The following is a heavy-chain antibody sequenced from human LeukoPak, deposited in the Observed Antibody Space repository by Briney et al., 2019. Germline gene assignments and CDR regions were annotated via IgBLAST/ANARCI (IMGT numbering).Heavy chain of an antibody. J-gene: IGHJ3*02. Sequence: PSQTLSLTCTVSGGSISSGSYYWSWIRQPAGKGLEWIGRIYTSGSTNYNPSLNSRVTISVDTSKNKFSLKLTSVTAADTAVYYCARYSGTWPYAFDIWGQGTRVTVSS. D-gene: IGHD6-13*01. V-gene: IGHV4-61*02. CDR1: GGSISSGSYY. CDR2: IYTSGST. CDR3: ARYSGTWPYAFDI.